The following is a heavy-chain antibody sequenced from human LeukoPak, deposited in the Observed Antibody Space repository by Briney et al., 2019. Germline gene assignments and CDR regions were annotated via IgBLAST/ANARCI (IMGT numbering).Heavy chain of an antibody. J-gene: IGHJ5*02. D-gene: IGHD3-3*01. Sequence: ASAKVSCKASGYTFTNYHMHWVRQAPGQGLEWMGIINPSGGSTNYAQKFQGRVTMTRDMSTSTVYMELSSLRSEDTAVYYCAREAVTISGLVRTQTTKSPHRFDPWGQGTLVTVSS. CDR2: INPSGGST. CDR1: GYTFTNYH. V-gene: IGHV1-46*01. CDR3: AREAVTISGLVRTQTTKSPHRFDP.